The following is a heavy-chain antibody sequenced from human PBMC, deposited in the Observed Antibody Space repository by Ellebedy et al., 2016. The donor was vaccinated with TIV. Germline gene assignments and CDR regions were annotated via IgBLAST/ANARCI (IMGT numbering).Heavy chain of an antibody. J-gene: IGHJ5*02. CDR3: ASLPHYGDSGP. V-gene: IGHV1-2*02. CDR1: GGTISSYI. Sequence: AASVKVSCKASGGTISSYIISWVRQAPGQGLEWMGWINPNSGGTNYAQKFQGRVTMTRDTSISTAYMELSRLRSDDTAVYYCASLPHYGDSGPWGQGTLVTVSS. D-gene: IGHD4-17*01. CDR2: INPNSGGT.